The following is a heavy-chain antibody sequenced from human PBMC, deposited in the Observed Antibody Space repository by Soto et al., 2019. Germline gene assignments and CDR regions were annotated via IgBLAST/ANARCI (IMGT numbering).Heavy chain of an antibody. D-gene: IGHD3-10*01. CDR1: EFTFSSYS. Sequence: EVRLVESGGGLVKPGGSLRLSCAASEFTFSSYSMNWVRQAPGKGLEWVSIISSDSTSIYYTDSVKGRFTISRDNAKNSLYLQMDSLRVEDTDVYYCARAVATMPRGAPRDWGQGTLVTVSS. CDR3: ARAVATMPRGAPRD. J-gene: IGHJ4*02. CDR2: ISSDSTSI. V-gene: IGHV3-21*01.